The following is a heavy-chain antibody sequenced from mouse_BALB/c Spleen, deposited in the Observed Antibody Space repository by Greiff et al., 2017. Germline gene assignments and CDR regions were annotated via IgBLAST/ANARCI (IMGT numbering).Heavy chain of an antibody. Sequence: DVKLVESGGGLVQPGGSRKLSCAASGFTFSSFGMHWVRQAPEKGLEWVAYISSGSSTIYYADTVKGRFTISRDNPKNTLFLQMTSLRSEDTAMFYCARGFDYWGQGTTLTVSS. CDR2: ISSGSSTI. CDR1: GFTFSSFG. CDR3: ARGFDY. V-gene: IGHV5-17*02. J-gene: IGHJ2*01.